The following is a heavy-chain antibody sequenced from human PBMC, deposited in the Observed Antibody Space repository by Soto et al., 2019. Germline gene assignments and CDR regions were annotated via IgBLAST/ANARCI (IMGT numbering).Heavy chain of an antibody. V-gene: IGHV4-34*01. CDR3: ARGPRRVGYYYYYYMDV. CDR1: GGSFSGYY. J-gene: IGHJ6*03. CDR2: INHSGST. Sequence: PSETVSLTCAVYGGSFSGYYWSWIRQPPGKGLEWIGEINHSGSTNYNPSLKSRVTISVDTSKNQFSLKLSSVTAADTAVYYCARGPRRVGYYYYYYMDVWGKGTTVTVSS. D-gene: IGHD1-26*01.